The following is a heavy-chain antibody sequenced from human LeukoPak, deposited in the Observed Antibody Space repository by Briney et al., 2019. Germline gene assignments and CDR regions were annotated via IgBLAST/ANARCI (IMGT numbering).Heavy chain of an antibody. D-gene: IGHD2-15*01. CDR2: INPSGGST. Sequence: ASVTVSCKASGYTFTSYYMHWVRQAPGQGLEWMGIINPSGGSTSCAQKFQCRVTMTRDASTSTVYMELSSLRPEDTAVYYCARDLIGGYCSGGSCYRTTTGYYYGMDVWGQGTTVTVSS. J-gene: IGHJ6*02. V-gene: IGHV1-46*01. CDR1: GYTFTSYY. CDR3: ARDLIGGYCSGGSCYRTTTGYYYGMDV.